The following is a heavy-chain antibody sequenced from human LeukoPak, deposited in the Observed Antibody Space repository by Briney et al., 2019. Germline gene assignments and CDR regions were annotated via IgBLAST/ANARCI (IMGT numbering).Heavy chain of an antibody. CDR2: IYYSGST. CDR3: ARQVVVAATACLDY. J-gene: IGHJ4*02. V-gene: IGHV4-39*01. CDR1: GGSISSSSYY. D-gene: IGHD2-15*01. Sequence: PSETLSLTCTVSGGSISSSSYYWGWIRRPPGKGLEWLGSIYYSGSTYYNPSLKSRVTISVDTSKNQFSLKLSSVAAADTAVYYCARQVVVAATACLDYWGQGTLVTVSS.